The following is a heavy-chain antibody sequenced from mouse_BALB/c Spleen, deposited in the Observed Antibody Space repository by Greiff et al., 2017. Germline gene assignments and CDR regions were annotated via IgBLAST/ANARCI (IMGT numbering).Heavy chain of an antibody. Sequence: VQLVESGAELAKPGASVKMSCKASGYTFTSYWMHWVKQRPGQGLEWIGYINPSTGYTEYNQKFKDKATLTADKSSSTAYMQLSSLTSEDSAVYYCARGDYDGLFDYWGQGTTLTVSS. D-gene: IGHD2-4*01. CDR3: ARGDYDGLFDY. CDR2: INPSTGYT. V-gene: IGHV1-7*01. CDR1: GYTFTSYW. J-gene: IGHJ2*01.